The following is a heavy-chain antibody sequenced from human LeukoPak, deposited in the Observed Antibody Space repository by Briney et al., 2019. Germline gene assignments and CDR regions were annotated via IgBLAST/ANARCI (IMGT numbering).Heavy chain of an antibody. CDR2: IYPGDSDT. CDR1: GYSYTSYW. J-gene: IGHJ4*02. Sequence: GESLKISCKSSGYSYTSYWIGWVRQMPGKGLEWMGIIYPGDSDTRYSPSFQGQVTISADKSISTAYLQWSSLKASDTAMYYCARRGRGYSGYDRTLDYWGQGTLVTVSS. V-gene: IGHV5-51*01. D-gene: IGHD5-12*01. CDR3: ARRGRGYSGYDRTLDY.